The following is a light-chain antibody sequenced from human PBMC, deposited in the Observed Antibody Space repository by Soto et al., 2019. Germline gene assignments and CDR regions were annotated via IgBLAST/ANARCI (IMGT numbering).Light chain of an antibody. V-gene: IGKV1-27*01. J-gene: IGKJ4*01. CDR2: AAS. CDR1: QGIGNY. Sequence: DIQMTQSPSSLPASVGDRVTITCRASQGIGNYLAWYQRTPGKVPKLLIYAASTLQSGVPSRFSGSGSGTDFTLTISSLQPEDVATYYCQKYNSAPLTFGGGTKVDIK. CDR3: QKYNSAPLT.